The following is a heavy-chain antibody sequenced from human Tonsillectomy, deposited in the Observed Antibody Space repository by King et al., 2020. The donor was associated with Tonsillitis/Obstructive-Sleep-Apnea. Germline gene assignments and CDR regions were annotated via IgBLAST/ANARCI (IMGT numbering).Heavy chain of an antibody. J-gene: IGHJ4*02. Sequence: EVQLVESGGGLVQPGGSLRLSCAASGFTFISYEMNWVRQAPGKGLEWVSYISSSGSTIYYADSVKGRFTISRDNAKNSLYLQMNSLRAEDTAVYYCARVGFEYCSSTRCSPLNYWGQGPLVTVSS. CDR2: ISSSGSTI. CDR3: ARVGFEYCSSTRCSPLNY. CDR1: GFTFISYE. V-gene: IGHV3-48*03. D-gene: IGHD2-2*01.